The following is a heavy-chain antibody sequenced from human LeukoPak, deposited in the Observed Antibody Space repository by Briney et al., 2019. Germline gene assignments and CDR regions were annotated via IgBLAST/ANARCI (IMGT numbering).Heavy chain of an antibody. V-gene: IGHV1-2*02. CDR1: GYTFTGYC. Sequence: ASVKVSCKASGYTFTGYCMHWVRQAPGQGLEWMGWINPNSGGTNYAQKFQGRVTMTRDTSISTAYMELSRLRSDDTAVYYCARGNYDFWSGFSANYFDYWGQGTLVTVSS. CDR3: ARGNYDFWSGFSANYFDY. J-gene: IGHJ4*02. CDR2: INPNSGGT. D-gene: IGHD3-3*01.